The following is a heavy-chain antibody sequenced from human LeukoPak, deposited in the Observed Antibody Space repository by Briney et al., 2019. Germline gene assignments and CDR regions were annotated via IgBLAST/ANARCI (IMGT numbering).Heavy chain of an antibody. J-gene: IGHJ6*03. CDR2: ISGSGGNT. V-gene: IGHV3-23*01. CDR1: GFTFSSYA. D-gene: IGHD3-10*01. Sequence: HTGGSLRLSCAASGFTFSSYAMSWVRQAPGKGLEWVSTISGSGGNTYYADSVKGRFTILKDNSKNTLYLQMNSPRAEDTAVYYCARDLFRPPRTSLWGEYYYYHMDVWGKGTTVTVSS. CDR3: ARDLFRPPRTSLWGEYYYYHMDV.